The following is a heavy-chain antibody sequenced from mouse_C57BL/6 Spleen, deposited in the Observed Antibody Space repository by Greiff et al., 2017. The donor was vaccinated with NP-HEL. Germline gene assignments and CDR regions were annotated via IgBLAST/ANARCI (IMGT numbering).Heavy chain of an antibody. CDR1: GFTFSDYY. D-gene: IGHD1-1*01. Sequence: DVKLVESEGGLVQPGSSMKLSCTASGFTFSDYYMAWVRQVPEKGLEWVANINYDGSSTYYLDSLKSRFIISRDNAKNILYLQMSSLKSEDTATYYCARENYGSDGYFDYWGQGTTLTVSS. V-gene: IGHV5-16*01. CDR3: ARENYGSDGYFDY. J-gene: IGHJ2*01. CDR2: INYDGSST.